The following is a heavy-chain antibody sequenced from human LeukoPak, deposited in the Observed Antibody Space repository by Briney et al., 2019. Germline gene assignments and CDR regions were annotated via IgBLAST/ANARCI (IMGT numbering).Heavy chain of an antibody. V-gene: IGHV4-39*07. Sequence: SETLSLTCTVSGGSISGSSYYWGWIRQPPGKGLEWIGSIYYSGSTYYNPSLKSRVTISVDTSKNQFSLKLSSVTAADTAVYYCARGSGYSSGWYVYWGQGTLVTVSS. CDR1: GGSISGSSYY. D-gene: IGHD6-19*01. J-gene: IGHJ4*02. CDR3: ARGSGYSSGWYVY. CDR2: IYYSGST.